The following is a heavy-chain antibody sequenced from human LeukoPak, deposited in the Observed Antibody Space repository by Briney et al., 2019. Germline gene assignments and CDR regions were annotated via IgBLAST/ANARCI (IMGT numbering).Heavy chain of an antibody. V-gene: IGHV3-74*01. D-gene: IGHD5-18*01. Sequence: PGGSLRLSCAASGFTFSTYWMHWVRQAPGKGLVWVSRINSDGTTTNYADSVKGRFTISRDNAKNTLYLQVNSLRAEDTAVYYCAKGNGYSYGRYYFDYWGQGTLVTVSS. J-gene: IGHJ4*02. CDR3: AKGNGYSYGRYYFDY. CDR1: GFTFSTYW. CDR2: INSDGTTT.